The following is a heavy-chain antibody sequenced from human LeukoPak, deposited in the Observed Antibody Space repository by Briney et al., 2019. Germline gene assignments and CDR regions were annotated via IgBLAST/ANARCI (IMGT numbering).Heavy chain of an antibody. CDR2: IIPIFGTA. D-gene: IGHD2-15*01. CDR3: ARGPSGYYYYGMDV. CDR1: GGTFSSYA. V-gene: IGHV1-69*05. Sequence: SVKVSCKASGGTFSSYAISWVRQAPGQGLEWMGGIIPIFGTANYAQKFQGRVTITRDTSASTAYMELSSLRSEDTAVYYCARGPSGYYYYGMDVWGQGATVTVSS. J-gene: IGHJ6*02.